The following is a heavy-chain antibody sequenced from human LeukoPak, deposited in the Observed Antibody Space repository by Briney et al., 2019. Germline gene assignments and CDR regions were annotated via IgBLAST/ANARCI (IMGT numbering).Heavy chain of an antibody. CDR3: ARWGRGGYYDTKGGFDY. J-gene: IGHJ4*02. Sequence: SETLSLTCTVSGGSLSSYYWSWIRQPPGQGLEWIGYIYYSGSTNYNPSLKSRVTISVDTSKHQFSLKLRSVTAAGTAVYYCARWGRGGYYDTKGGFDYWGQGTLVTVSS. D-gene: IGHD3-22*01. CDR2: IYYSGST. V-gene: IGHV4-59*01. CDR1: GGSLSSYY.